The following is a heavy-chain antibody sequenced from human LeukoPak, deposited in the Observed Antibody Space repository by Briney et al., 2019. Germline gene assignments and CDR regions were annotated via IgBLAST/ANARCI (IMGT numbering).Heavy chain of an antibody. CDR1: GFTFSSYW. CDR2: INKDGGEK. Sequence: GGSLRLSCAASGFTFSSYWMSWVRQAPGKGLEWVANINKDGGEKYYVDSVKGRFTISRDNAKNSLYLQMNSLRADDTAVYYCAKPFWGYSGYNHYFDYWGQGTLVTVSS. CDR3: AKPFWGYSGYNHYFDY. V-gene: IGHV3-7*03. D-gene: IGHD5-12*01. J-gene: IGHJ4*02.